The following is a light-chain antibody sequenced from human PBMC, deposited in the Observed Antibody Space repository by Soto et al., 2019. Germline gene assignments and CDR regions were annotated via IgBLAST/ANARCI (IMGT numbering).Light chain of an antibody. V-gene: IGKV3-15*01. CDR2: GAS. J-gene: IGKJ1*01. CDR3: QQYDNWPRT. Sequence: EIGMTQSPATLSVSPGERATLSCRASQSVGSNLAWYQQKPGKAPRLLIYGASTRASGIPARFSGSGSGTEFSLTISSLQSEDFAVYHCQQYDNWPRTFGQGTTVEVK. CDR1: QSVGSN.